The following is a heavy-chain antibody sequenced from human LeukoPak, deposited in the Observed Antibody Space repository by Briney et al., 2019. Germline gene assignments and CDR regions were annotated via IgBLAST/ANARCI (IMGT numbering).Heavy chain of an antibody. CDR3: TRWDCTTTGCYPFDY. V-gene: IGHV3-73*01. D-gene: IGHD2-2*01. CDR1: GFTLSGSA. J-gene: IGHJ4*02. Sequence: GGSLRLSCAASGFTLSGSAIHWVRQASGKGLEWVGRIRDKANSYATAYIASVKGRFTISRDDSKNTAYLQMSSLKTEDTAVYYCTRWDCTTTGCYPFDYWGQGTLVTVSS. CDR2: IRDKANSYAT.